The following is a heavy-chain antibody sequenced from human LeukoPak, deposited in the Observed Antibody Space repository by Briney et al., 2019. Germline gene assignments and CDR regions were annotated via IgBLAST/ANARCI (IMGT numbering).Heavy chain of an antibody. Sequence: GASVKVSCKASGYTFTGYYMHWVRQAPGQGLEWMGWINPNSGGTNYAQKFQGRVTMTRDTSISTAYMELSRLRSDDTAVYYCAGSDRLNYYDSSGYLGYWGQGTLVTVSS. J-gene: IGHJ4*02. D-gene: IGHD3-22*01. CDR2: INPNSGGT. V-gene: IGHV1-2*02. CDR1: GYTFTGYY. CDR3: AGSDRLNYYDSSGYLGY.